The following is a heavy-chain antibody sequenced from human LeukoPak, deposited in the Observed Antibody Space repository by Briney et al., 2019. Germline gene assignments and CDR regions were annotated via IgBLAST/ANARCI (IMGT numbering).Heavy chain of an antibody. V-gene: IGHV4-59*08. CDR3: ASSGWYPEYFQH. J-gene: IGHJ1*01. CDR1: GGSISSYY. D-gene: IGHD6-19*01. Sequence: SETLSLTCTVSGGSISSYYWSWIRQPPGKGPEWIGYIYYSGSTNYNPSLKSRVTISVDTSKNQFSLKLSSVTAADTAVYYCASSGWYPEYFQHWGQGTLVTVSS. CDR2: IYYSGST.